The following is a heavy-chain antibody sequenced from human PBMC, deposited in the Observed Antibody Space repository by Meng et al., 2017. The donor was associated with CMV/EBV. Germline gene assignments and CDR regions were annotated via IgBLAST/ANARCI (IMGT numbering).Heavy chain of an antibody. CDR2: IYHSGSA. D-gene: IGHD3-3*01. J-gene: IGHJ5*02. CDR1: GGSFSSYY. V-gene: IGHV4-34*01. CDR3: ARGRGNDFWSGYSTTEFDP. Sequence: GSLRLSCAVSGGSFSSYYWSWIRQPPGKGLEWIGEIYHSGSANYNPSLKSRVSISVDTSKNQFTLKLSSMTAADTAVYYCARGRGNDFWSGYSTTEFDPWGQGTLVTVSS.